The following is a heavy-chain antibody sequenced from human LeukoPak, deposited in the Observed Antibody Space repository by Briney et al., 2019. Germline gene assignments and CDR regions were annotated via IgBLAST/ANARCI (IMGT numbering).Heavy chain of an antibody. D-gene: IGHD4-17*01. CDR1: GGSISSYY. J-gene: IGHJ4*02. Sequence: SETLSLTCTVSGGSISSYYWSWIRQPPGKGLEWIGYIYYSGSTNYNPSLKSRVTISVDTSKNQFSLKLSSVTAADTAVYYCARVSYGDYYFDYWGQGTLVTVSS. CDR2: IYYSGST. CDR3: ARVSYGDYYFDY. V-gene: IGHV4-59*01.